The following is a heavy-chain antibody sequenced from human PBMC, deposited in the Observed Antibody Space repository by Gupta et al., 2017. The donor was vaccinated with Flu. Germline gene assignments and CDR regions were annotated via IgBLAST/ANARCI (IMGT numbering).Heavy chain of an antibody. Sequence: QVTLKESGPALVKPTQTLTLTCTFSGFSLSTSGMRVSWIRQPPGKALEWLAHIDWDYDKFYTTSLKTRLTISKDTSKNQVVLTMTNMDPVDTATYYCARRPAAIGAFDYWGQGALVTVSS. J-gene: IGHJ4*02. D-gene: IGHD2-2*02. CDR2: IDWDYDK. V-gene: IGHV2-70*04. CDR1: GFSLSTSGMR. CDR3: ARRPAAIGAFDY.